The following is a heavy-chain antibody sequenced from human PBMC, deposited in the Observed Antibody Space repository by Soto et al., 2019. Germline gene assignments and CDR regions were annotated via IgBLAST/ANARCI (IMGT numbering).Heavy chain of an antibody. V-gene: IGHV3-30*18. CDR2: ISYDGSNK. J-gene: IGHJ6*02. CDR3: AKDLRQWLVLVKVYGMDV. CDR1: GFTFSSYG. D-gene: IGHD6-19*01. Sequence: PGGSLRLSCAASGFTFSSYGMHWVRQAPGKGLEWVAVISYDGSNKYYADSVKGRFTISRDNSKNTLYLQMNSLRAEDTAVYYCAKDLRQWLVLVKVYGMDVWGQGTTVTVSS.